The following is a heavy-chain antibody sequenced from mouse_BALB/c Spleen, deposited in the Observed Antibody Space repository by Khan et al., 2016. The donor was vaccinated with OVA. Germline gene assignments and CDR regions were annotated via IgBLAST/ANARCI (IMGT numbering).Heavy chain of an antibody. V-gene: IGHV1S137*01. CDR1: GYTFTDYT. D-gene: IGHD1-1*02. CDR2: ISTYYGNA. Sequence: QVQLKQSGPELVRPGVSVKISCKGSGYTFTDYTMHWVKQSHAKSLGWIGIISTYYGNADYNQKFKGKATMTVDKSSSTAYMELARLTSEDSAISYCARGDGVPRAHFDYGGQGTTLTVSS. CDR3: ARGDGVPRAHFDY. J-gene: IGHJ2*01.